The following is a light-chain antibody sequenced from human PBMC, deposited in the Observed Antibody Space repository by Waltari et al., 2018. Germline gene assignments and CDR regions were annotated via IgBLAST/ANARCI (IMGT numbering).Light chain of an antibody. V-gene: IGKV3-11*01. Sequence: EIVLTQSPATLSLSPGERATLPCRASQSVNSYLAWYQQKPGQAPRLLIYDASNRATGIPARFSGSGSGTDFTLTISSLEPEDFAVYYCQQRSNWPPYTFGQGTKLEIK. J-gene: IGKJ2*01. CDR1: QSVNSY. CDR3: QQRSNWPPYT. CDR2: DAS.